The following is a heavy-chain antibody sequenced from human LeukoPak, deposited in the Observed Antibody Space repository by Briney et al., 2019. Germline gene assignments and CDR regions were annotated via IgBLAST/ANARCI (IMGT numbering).Heavy chain of an antibody. Sequence: SETLSLTCSVSGGSISSYYWSWIRQPPGKGLEWIGYIYYSGSTNYNPSLKSRVTISVDTSKNQFSLKLSSVTAADTAVYYCARNGYYDSSGYFADAFDIWGQGTMVTVSS. D-gene: IGHD3-22*01. J-gene: IGHJ3*02. CDR3: ARNGYYDSSGYFADAFDI. CDR2: IYYSGST. CDR1: GGSISSYY. V-gene: IGHV4-59*01.